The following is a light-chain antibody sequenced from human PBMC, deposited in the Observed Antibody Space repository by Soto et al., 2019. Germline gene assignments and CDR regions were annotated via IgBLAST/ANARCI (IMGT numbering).Light chain of an antibody. CDR1: SGHSSYA. CDR2: LDSDGSH. J-gene: IGLJ2*01. V-gene: IGLV4-69*01. CDR3: QTWVTGIHVV. Sequence: QLVLTQSPSASASLGASVKLTCTLSSGHSSYAIAWHQQQPEKGPRYLMKLDSDGSHTKGDAIPDRFSGSSSGAERYLTISSLQSEDEADYYCQTWVTGIHVVFGGGTKLTV.